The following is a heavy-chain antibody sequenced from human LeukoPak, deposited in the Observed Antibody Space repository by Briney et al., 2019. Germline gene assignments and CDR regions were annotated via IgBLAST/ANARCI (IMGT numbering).Heavy chain of an antibody. CDR2: ISWNSGSI. J-gene: IGHJ4*02. CDR3: AHGSMYQLDY. Sequence: GGSLRLSCAASGFTFDDYAMHWVRQAPGKGLEWVSGISWNSGSIGYADSVKGRFTISRDNAKNTLYLQMNSLRAEDTAVYYCAHGSMYQLDYWGQGTLVTVSS. V-gene: IGHV3-9*01. CDR1: GFTFDDYA. D-gene: IGHD2-2*01.